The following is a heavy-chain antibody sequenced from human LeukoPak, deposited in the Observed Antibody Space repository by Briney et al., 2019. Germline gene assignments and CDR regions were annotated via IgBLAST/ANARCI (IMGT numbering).Heavy chain of an antibody. D-gene: IGHD3-9*01. CDR3: ASMGYFDWSSPFDY. CDR2: INHSGST. V-gene: IGHV4-34*01. Sequence: PSETLSLTCAVYGGSFSGYYWSWIRRPPGKGLEWIGEINHSGSTNYNPSLKSRVTISVGTATNQFSLKLSSVTAADTAVYYCASMGYFDWSSPFDYWGQGTLVTVSS. CDR1: GGSFSGYY. J-gene: IGHJ4*02.